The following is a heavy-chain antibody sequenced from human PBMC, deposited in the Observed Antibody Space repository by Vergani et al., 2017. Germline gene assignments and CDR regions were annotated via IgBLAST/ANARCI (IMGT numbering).Heavy chain of an antibody. J-gene: IGHJ6*03. Sequence: VQLVESGGGLVKPGGSLRLSCAASGFTFSSYSMNWVRQAPGKGLEWVAVIAYDGSSKYYADSVKGRFTIFRDNSKHTLYLQMNSLRAEDTALYYCTSSSGGSCYSVLFYMDVWGKGTTVTVSS. CDR2: IAYDGSSK. CDR1: GFTFSSYS. D-gene: IGHD2-15*01. V-gene: IGHV3-30*05. CDR3: TSSSGGSCYSVLFYMDV.